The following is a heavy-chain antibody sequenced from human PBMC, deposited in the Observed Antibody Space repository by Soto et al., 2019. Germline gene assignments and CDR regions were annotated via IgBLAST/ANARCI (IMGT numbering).Heavy chain of an antibody. V-gene: IGHV1-3*01. CDR1: GYTFTSYA. D-gene: IGHD3-10*01. J-gene: IGHJ4*02. CDR3: ARGGGYGSGSPLFDY. CDR2: INAGNGNT. Sequence: ASVKVSCKGSGYTFTSYAMHWGRQAPGQRLEWMGWINAGNGNTKYSQKFQGRVTITRDTSASTAYMELSSLRSEDTAVYYCARGGGYGSGSPLFDYWGQGTLVTVSS.